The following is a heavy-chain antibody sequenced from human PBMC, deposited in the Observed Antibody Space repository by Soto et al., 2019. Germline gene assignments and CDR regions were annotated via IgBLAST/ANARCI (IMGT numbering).Heavy chain of an antibody. V-gene: IGHV3-66*01. Sequence: EVQLVESGGGLAQPGGSLRLSCAASGIIVSSRFMSWVRQAPGKGLEWVSFLYSGGSTYYADSVKGRFTISRDNSKNTLYLQMNALRDEDTAVYYCASRPGVLVPAEVLPLDYWGQGTQVTVSS. D-gene: IGHD2-2*01. CDR3: ASRPGVLVPAEVLPLDY. CDR2: LYSGGST. J-gene: IGHJ4*02. CDR1: GIIVSSRF.